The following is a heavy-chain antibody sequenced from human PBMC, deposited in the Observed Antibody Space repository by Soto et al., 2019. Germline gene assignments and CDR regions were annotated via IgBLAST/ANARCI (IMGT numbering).Heavy chain of an antibody. V-gene: IGHV4-34*02. CDR1: GGSFSGYY. J-gene: IGHJ4*02. Sequence: QVQLQQWGAGLLKPSETLSLTCAVYGGSFSGYYWSWIRQPPVKGLEWIGEINHSGGTNYNPSLKSRVTISVDTSKNQFSLKLSSVTAADTAVFYCARLRWEQPWVFDYWGQGNLVTVSS. D-gene: IGHD1-26*01. CDR2: INHSGGT. CDR3: ARLRWEQPWVFDY.